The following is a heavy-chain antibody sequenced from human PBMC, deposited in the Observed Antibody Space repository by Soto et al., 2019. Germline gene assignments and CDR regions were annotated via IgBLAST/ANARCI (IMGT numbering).Heavy chain of an antibody. CDR2: ISSSSSYI. Sequence: PGGSLRLSCAASGFTLSSYSMNWVRQAPGKGLEWVSSISSSSSYIYYADSVKGRFTISRDNAKNSLYLQMNSLRAEDTAVYYCARDHTGIAVAGLDYWGQGTLVTVSS. V-gene: IGHV3-21*01. D-gene: IGHD6-19*01. CDR1: GFTLSSYS. CDR3: ARDHTGIAVAGLDY. J-gene: IGHJ4*02.